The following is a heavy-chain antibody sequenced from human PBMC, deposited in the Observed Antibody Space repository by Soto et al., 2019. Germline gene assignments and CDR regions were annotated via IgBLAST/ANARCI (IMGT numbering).Heavy chain of an antibody. V-gene: IGHV3-15*01. D-gene: IGHD5-12*01. CDR2: IKTKTDGGPT. CDR3: ATASSGFARYFDL. CDR1: GFTFSNAW. Sequence: EEQLVESGGGLVKPGGSLRLSCAASGFTFSNAWMSWVRQAPGKGLEWVGRIKTKTDGGPTDYAAPVKDRFTISRDDSKNPVYLQMNSLKTEDTAVYYCATASSGFARYFDLWGRGTLVIVSS. J-gene: IGHJ2*01.